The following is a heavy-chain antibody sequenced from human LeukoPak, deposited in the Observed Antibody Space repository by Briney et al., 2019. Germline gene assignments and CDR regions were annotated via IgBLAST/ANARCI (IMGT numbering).Heavy chain of an antibody. CDR3: ASHPTKQLVLIWAFDI. J-gene: IGHJ3*02. V-gene: IGHV1-24*01. Sequence: GASVKVSCKVSGYTLTELSMHWVRQAPGKGLEWMGGFDPEDGETIYAQKFQGRVTMTEDTSTDTAYMELSSLRSEDTAVYYCASHPTKQLVLIWAFDIWGQGTMVTVSS. D-gene: IGHD6-13*01. CDR1: GYTLTELS. CDR2: FDPEDGET.